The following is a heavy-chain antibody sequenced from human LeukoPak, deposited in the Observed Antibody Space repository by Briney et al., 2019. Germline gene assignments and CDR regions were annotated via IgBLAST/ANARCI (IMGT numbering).Heavy chain of an antibody. CDR1: GYTFTGYY. D-gene: IGHD1-26*01. V-gene: IGHV1-2*02. CDR3: ARAREEISTFDY. CDR2: INPNSGGT. Sequence: ASVKVSCKASGYTFTGYYMHWVRQAPGQGLEWMGWINPNSGGTNYAQKFQGRVTMTRDTSISTAYMELSRLRSNDTAVYYCARAREEISTFDYWGQGTLVTVSS. J-gene: IGHJ4*02.